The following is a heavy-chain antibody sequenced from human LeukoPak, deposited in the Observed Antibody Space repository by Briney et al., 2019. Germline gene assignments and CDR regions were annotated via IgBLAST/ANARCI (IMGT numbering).Heavy chain of an antibody. CDR1: GFTFTTRA. V-gene: IGHV3-30*02. CDR2: IRYDGNNK. J-gene: IGHJ5*02. CDR3: TKGDDYGANTRLPKYNWFDP. Sequence: GGSLRLSCAASGFTFTTRAMHWVRQAPGKGLEWVAYIRYDGNNKNYADSVKGRFTISRDNSKDILYLQMNSLRPEDTAVYYCTKGDDYGANTRLPKYNWFDPWGQGTLVTVSS. D-gene: IGHD4-23*01.